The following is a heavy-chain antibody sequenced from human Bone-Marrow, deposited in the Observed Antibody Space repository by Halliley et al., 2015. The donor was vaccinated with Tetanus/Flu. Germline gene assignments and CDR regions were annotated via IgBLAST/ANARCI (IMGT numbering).Heavy chain of an antibody. CDR2: IYSSGST. J-gene: IGHJ2*01. V-gene: IGHV4-59*01. CDR1: GGSISSYY. Sequence: GLVKPSETLSLTCTVSGGSISSYYWSWIRQSPGKGLEWIGYIYSSGSTNYNPSLESRVTISVDTSKNQFSLRLTSVTAADTAVYYCARPSYDILTVYQWYFDLWGRGTLVTVSS. D-gene: IGHD3-9*01. CDR3: ARPSYDILTVYQWYFDL.